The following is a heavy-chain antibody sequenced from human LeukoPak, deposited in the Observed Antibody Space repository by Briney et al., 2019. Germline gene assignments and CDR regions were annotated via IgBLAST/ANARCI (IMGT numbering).Heavy chain of an antibody. CDR3: ARASGWAFDY. CDR1: GFTFSSYS. J-gene: IGHJ4*02. CDR2: ISSSSSYI. V-gene: IGHV3-21*01. Sequence: GGSLRLTCAASGFTFSSYSMNWVRQAPGKGLEWVSSISSSSSYIYYADSVKGRFTISRDNAKNSLYLQMNSLRAEDTAVYYCARASGWAFDYWGQGTLVTVSS. D-gene: IGHD6-19*01.